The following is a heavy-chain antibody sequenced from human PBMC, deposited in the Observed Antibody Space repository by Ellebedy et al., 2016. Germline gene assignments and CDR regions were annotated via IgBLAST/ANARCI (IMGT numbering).Heavy chain of an antibody. Sequence: ASVKVSCKASGYTFTSYGLNWVRQAPGQGLECMGWISPYNGNTNYAQKFQGRVVMTTDSSTSTAYMELRSLRSDDTAVYYCARGPLVKYSSSWYDYWGQGTLVTVSS. J-gene: IGHJ4*02. CDR2: ISPYNGNT. V-gene: IGHV1-18*04. CDR3: ARGPLVKYSSSWYDY. CDR1: GYTFTSYG. D-gene: IGHD6-13*01.